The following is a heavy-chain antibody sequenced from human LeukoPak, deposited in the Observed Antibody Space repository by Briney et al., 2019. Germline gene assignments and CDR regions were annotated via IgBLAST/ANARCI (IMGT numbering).Heavy chain of an antibody. D-gene: IGHD1-1*01. J-gene: IGHJ2*01. CDR2: ISTGSSYI. V-gene: IGHV3-21*01. CDR1: GFTFSTYS. CDR3: AGSDTTGYTPREWDYWYFDL. Sequence: PGGSLRLSCAASGFTFSTYSMHWVRQAPGKGLEWVSSISTGSSYIYSADSVKGRFTISRDNAKNSLYLQLNSLRAEDTAVYYCAGSDTTGYTPREWDYWYFDLWGRGTLVTVSS.